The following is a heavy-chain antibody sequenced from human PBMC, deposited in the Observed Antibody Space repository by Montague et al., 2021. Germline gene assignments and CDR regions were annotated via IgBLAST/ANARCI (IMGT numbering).Heavy chain of an antibody. CDR3: ARDSPVVEPWVGEHKGAFDI. Sequence: TLSLTCSVSGDSISSYEYYWTWIRQPAGRGLEWIGRVYKRGDTNTNPSLRSRLTLSVDTSKNHSSLTLTSVTAADTAVYFCARDSPVVEPWVGEHKGAFDIWGQGTMVTVSS. CDR2: VYKRGDT. J-gene: IGHJ3*02. V-gene: IGHV4-61*02. CDR1: GDSISSYEYY. D-gene: IGHD3-10*01.